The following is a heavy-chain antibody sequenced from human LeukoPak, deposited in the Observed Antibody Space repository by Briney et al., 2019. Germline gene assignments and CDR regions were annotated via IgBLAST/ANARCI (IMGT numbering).Heavy chain of an antibody. J-gene: IGHJ6*02. D-gene: IGHD4-23*01. CDR1: GFTFDDYA. CDR2: NSLNSCTI. V-gene: IGHV3-9*01. CDR3: AKELYNYYGGIFGLGMDV. Sequence: GGSLRLSCAASGFTFDDYAMHWVRQAPGKGLEGVSGNSLNSCTIGYAVSVKGRFSISRDNAKHSLYLQMNSLRAEVTALYYCAKELYNYYGGIFGLGMDVWGQGTTVTVSS.